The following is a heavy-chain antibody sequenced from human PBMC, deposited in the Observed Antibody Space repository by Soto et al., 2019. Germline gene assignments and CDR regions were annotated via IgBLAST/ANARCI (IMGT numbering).Heavy chain of an antibody. Sequence: SETLSLTCSVSGVSITSYFWSWIRQAPGRGLEWIGYTYHRGSTNYSPSLKSRVAISLDTSENQFSPKVNSVTAADTAVYYCARIGGYHGPLDYWGHGTPVTVSS. CDR3: ARIGGYHGPLDY. CDR1: GVSITSYF. D-gene: IGHD6-25*01. J-gene: IGHJ4*01. CDR2: TYHRGST. V-gene: IGHV4-59*01.